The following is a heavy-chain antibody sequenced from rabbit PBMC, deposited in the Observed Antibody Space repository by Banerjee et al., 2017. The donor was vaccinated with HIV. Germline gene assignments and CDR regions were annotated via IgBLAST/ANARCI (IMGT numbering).Heavy chain of an antibody. V-gene: IGHV1S47*01. J-gene: IGHJ4*01. CDR1: GFDFSSYG. CDR2: IDPVFRST. CDR3: ARVDAGYAGYGYGTFNL. D-gene: IGHD7-1*01. Sequence: QEQLEESGGDLVKPGASLTLTCTASGFDFSSYGVSWVRQAPGKGLEWIGYIDPVFRSTYYASWVNGRFTISSHNAQNTLYLQLNSLTAADTATYFCARVDAGYAGYGYGTFNLWGPGTLVTVS.